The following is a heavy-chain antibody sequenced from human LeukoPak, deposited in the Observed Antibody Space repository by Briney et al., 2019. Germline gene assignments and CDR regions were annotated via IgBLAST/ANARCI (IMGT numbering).Heavy chain of an antibody. CDR2: ISAYSGNT. Sequence: AASVKVSCKTSGYTFTSYGISWVRQAPGQGLEWMGWISAYSGNTNYAQKLQGRVTMTTDTSTSTAYMELRSLRSDDTAVYYCAREDYDYVWGSYRSDYWGQGTLVTVSS. CDR1: GYTFTSYG. V-gene: IGHV1-18*01. CDR3: AREDYDYVWGSYRSDY. J-gene: IGHJ4*02. D-gene: IGHD3-16*02.